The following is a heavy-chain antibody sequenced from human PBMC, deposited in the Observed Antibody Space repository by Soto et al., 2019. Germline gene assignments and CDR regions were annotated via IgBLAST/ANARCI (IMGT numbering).Heavy chain of an antibody. CDR1: GGSISSGGYY. CDR3: ARDVAGGNSDYFDY. CDR2: IYYSGST. D-gene: IGHD2-21*02. J-gene: IGHJ4*02. Sequence: TLSLTCTVSGGSISSGGYYWSWIRQHPGKGLEWIEYIYYSGSTYYNPSLKSRVTISVDTSKNQFSLKLSSVTAADTAVYYCARDVAGGNSDYFDYWGQGTLVTVSS. V-gene: IGHV4-31*03.